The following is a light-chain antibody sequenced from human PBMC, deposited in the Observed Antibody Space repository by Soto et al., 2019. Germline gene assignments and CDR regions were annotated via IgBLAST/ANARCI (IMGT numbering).Light chain of an antibody. V-gene: IGLV8-61*01. CDR3: VLPEV. J-gene: IGLJ1*01. CDR1: SGSVSTSYY. Sequence: QTVVTQEPSFSVSPGRTVTLTCGLSSGSVSTSYYPSWYQQTPGQAPRTLIYSTNTRSSGVPDRFSGSILGNKAALTITGAQADDESDYYCVLPEVFGTGTKVTVL. CDR2: STN.